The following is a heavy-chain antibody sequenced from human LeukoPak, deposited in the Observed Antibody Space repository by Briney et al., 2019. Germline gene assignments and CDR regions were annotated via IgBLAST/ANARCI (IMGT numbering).Heavy chain of an antibody. J-gene: IGHJ6*03. Sequence: PSETLSLTCAVSGYSISSGYYWGWIRQPPGKELEWIGSIYHSGSTYYNPSLKSRVTISVDTSKNQFSLKLSSVTAADTAVYYCARGRTCSSTSCSYYYYYYMDVWGKGTTVTVSS. D-gene: IGHD2-2*01. CDR3: ARGRTCSSTSCSYYYYYYMDV. CDR1: GYSISSGYY. CDR2: IYHSGST. V-gene: IGHV4-38-2*01.